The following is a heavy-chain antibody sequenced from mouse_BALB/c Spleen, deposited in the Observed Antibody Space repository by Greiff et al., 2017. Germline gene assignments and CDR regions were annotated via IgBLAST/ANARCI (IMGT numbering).Heavy chain of an antibody. CDR3: ARPWFAY. J-gene: IGHJ3*01. CDR2: INPSTGYT. CDR1: GYTFTSYW. V-gene: IGHV1-7*01. Sequence: QVQLKESGAELAKPGASVKMSCKASGYTFTSYWMHWVKQRPGQGLEWIGYINPSTGYTEYNQKFKDKATLTADKSSSTAYMQLSSLTSEDSAVYYCARPWFAYWGQGTLVTVSA.